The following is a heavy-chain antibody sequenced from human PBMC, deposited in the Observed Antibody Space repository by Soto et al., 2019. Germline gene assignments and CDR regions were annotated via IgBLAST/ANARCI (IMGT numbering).Heavy chain of an antibody. V-gene: IGHV1-69*10. CDR2: IVPVFNIT. D-gene: IGHD5-12*01. Sequence: ASVKVSCKALGGTFNTYGITWMRQAPGQGLEWVGGIVPVFNITTYAQKLQDRLTITADKATNTAYMELDSLTSEDTAVYFCARGRLFDPWGQGTMVTVSS. CDR3: ARGRLFDP. CDR1: GGTFNTYG. J-gene: IGHJ5*02.